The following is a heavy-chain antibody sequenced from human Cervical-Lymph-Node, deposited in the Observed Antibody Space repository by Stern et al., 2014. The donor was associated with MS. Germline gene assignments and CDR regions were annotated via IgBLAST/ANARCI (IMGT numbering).Heavy chain of an antibody. J-gene: IGHJ5*02. CDR2: IIPIFGTT. V-gene: IGHV1-69*01. D-gene: IGHD2-2*01. CDR3: ARDYHENSEGWFDP. CDR1: GGTFSTYD. Sequence: QLVQSGAEVKKPGSSVKVSCKTSGGTFSTYDINWVRQAPGQGLEWMGGIIPIFGTTYYAQKFQGRVTITADESTSTVYIELNSLRSEDTAVYYCARDYHENSEGWFDPWGQGTLVTVSS.